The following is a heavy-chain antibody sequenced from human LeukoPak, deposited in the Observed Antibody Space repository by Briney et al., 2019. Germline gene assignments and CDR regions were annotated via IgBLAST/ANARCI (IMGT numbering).Heavy chain of an antibody. CDR3: VRDQEEVVIFLFDY. CDR1: GFTFSSYA. D-gene: IGHD3-22*01. V-gene: IGHV3-30*04. CDR2: ISYDGSNK. J-gene: IGHJ4*02. Sequence: HPGGSLRLSCAASGFTFSSYAMHWVRQAPGKGLEWVAVISYDGSNKYYADSVKGRFTISRDNSKNTLYLQMNSLRAEDTAVYYCVRDQEEVVIFLFDYWGQGTLVTVSS.